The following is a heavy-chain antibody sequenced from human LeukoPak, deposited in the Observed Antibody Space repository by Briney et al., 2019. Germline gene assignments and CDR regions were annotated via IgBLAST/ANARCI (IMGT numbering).Heavy chain of an antibody. V-gene: IGHV3-21*01. CDR2: ISSSSSHI. CDR3: ARRITGTTSYLDY. D-gene: IGHD1-7*01. CDR1: GFTFSSYS. J-gene: IGHJ4*02. Sequence: GDSLRLSCAASGFTFSSYSMNWVRHAPGEGLEGGSSISSSSSHISYADSLKGRFTTSRDNAKNSLYLQLNSLRAEDTAVYYCARRITGTTSYLDYGGQGPLVTVSS.